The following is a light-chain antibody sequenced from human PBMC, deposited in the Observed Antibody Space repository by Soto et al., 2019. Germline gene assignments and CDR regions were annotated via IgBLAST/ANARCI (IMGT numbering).Light chain of an antibody. Sequence: DVVMTQSPLSLPVTLGQPASISCRSSQSLVYSDGNTYLNWFQQRPGQSPRRLIYKVSNRDSGVPSRFSGSGSGTEFTLTISSLQPDDFATYYCQHYNSYSEAFGQGTKVDI. CDR3: QHYNSYSEA. CDR1: QSLVYSDGNTY. J-gene: IGKJ1*01. V-gene: IGKV2-30*01. CDR2: KVS.